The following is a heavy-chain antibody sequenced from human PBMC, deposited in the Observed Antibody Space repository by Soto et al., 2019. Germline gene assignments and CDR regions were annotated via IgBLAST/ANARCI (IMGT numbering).Heavy chain of an antibody. CDR1: GFTFSSYS. V-gene: IGHV3-21*01. CDR3: ARDFIAVAGTFEYFQH. J-gene: IGHJ1*01. Sequence: GGSLRLSCAASGFTFSSYSMNWVRQAPGKGLEWVSSISSSSSYIYYADSVKGRFTISRDNAKNLLYLQMNSLRAEDTAVYYCARDFIAVAGTFEYFQHWGQGTLVTVSS. CDR2: ISSSSSYI. D-gene: IGHD6-19*01.